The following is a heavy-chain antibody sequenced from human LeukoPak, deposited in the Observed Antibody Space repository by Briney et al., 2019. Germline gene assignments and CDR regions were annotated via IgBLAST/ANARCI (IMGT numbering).Heavy chain of an antibody. CDR1: GGSISRSSYY. CDR3: ARDLEAGYYYMEV. J-gene: IGHJ6*03. Sequence: WETLSLTRTVSGGSISRSSYYWGWIRQPPGKGLGWIGSIYYSGSTYYNPSLKSRVTISVDTSKNQFSLKLSSVTAADTAVYYCARDLEAGYYYMEVWGKGTTVTVSS. V-gene: IGHV4-39*07. CDR2: IYYSGST.